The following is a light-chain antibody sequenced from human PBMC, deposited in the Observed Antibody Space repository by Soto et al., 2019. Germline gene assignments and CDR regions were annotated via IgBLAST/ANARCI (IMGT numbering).Light chain of an antibody. CDR1: KLWYKC. Sequence: SYELTQPPSVSVSPGQTASIICSGDKLWYKCAYWYQQKPGQSPVLVIYQGTKRPSGIPERFSGSNSGNTATLTISGTQAMDEADYYCQTWDYNTVVFGGGTKVTVL. CDR3: QTWDYNTVV. V-gene: IGLV3-1*01. J-gene: IGLJ2*01. CDR2: QGT.